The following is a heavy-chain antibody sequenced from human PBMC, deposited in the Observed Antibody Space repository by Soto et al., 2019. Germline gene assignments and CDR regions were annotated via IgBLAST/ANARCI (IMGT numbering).Heavy chain of an antibody. J-gene: IGHJ3*02. Sequence: VGSLRLSCAASGYALRDYSMNWVCQAPGKGLEWVAYTGTRRKYTFYADSVRGRFTISRDDARNSVYLQLNSLRDEDTAVYYCVRDRDWAFDIWGQGTMVTVSS. CDR2: TGTRRKYT. CDR3: VRDRDWAFDI. D-gene: IGHD3-9*01. V-gene: IGHV3-48*02. CDR1: GYALRDYS.